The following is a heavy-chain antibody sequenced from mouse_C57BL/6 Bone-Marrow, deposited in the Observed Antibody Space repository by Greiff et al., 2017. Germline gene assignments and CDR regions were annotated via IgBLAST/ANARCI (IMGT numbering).Heavy chain of an antibody. CDR3: TNIYSGNYHTPRPCGY. CDR1: GYTFTDYE. CDR2: IDPETGGT. Sequence: VQLQQSGAELVRPGASVTLSCKASGYTFTDYEMHWVKQTPVHGLEWIGAIDPETGGTAYNQKFKGKAILTADKSSSTAYMELRSLTSEDSAVYSCTNIYSGNYHTPRPCGYWGQGTTLTVSS. J-gene: IGHJ2*01. D-gene: IGHD2-1*01. V-gene: IGHV1-15*01.